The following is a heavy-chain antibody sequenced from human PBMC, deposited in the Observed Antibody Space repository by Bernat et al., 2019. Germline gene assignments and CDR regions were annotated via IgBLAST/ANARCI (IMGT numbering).Heavy chain of an antibody. Sequence: EVQLVESGGGLVKPGGSLRLSCEGSGFIFSNAWMNWVRQAPGKGLEWVGRIKSKPDGETIDYAAPVKGRFTISRDDSKNTLYLQMNSLKTEDTAVYYCTTDPNWNYIDAFDIWGQGTMVTVSS. J-gene: IGHJ3*02. CDR1: GFIFSNAW. CDR2: IKSKPDGETI. D-gene: IGHD1-7*01. CDR3: TTDPNWNYIDAFDI. V-gene: IGHV3-15*07.